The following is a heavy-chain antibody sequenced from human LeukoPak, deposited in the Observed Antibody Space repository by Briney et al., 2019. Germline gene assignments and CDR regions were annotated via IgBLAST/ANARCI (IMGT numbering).Heavy chain of an antibody. CDR3: ARRPIVDTAMGIDYFDY. CDR2: IYPGDSDT. V-gene: IGHV5-51*01. J-gene: IGHJ4*02. CDR1: GYSFTSYW. D-gene: IGHD5-18*01. Sequence: GESLKISCKGSGYSFTSYWIGWVRQMPGKGLEWMGIIYPGDSDTRYSPSFQGQVTISADKSISTAYLQWSSLKASDTAMYYCARRPIVDTAMGIDYFDYWGQGTLVTVSS.